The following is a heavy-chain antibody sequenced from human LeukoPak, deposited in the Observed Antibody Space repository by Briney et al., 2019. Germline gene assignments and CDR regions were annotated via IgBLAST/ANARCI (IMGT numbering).Heavy chain of an antibody. CDR2: VNLQGST. CDR3: AREGGPYRPLDY. J-gene: IGHJ4*02. V-gene: IGHV4-4*02. CDR1: GGSITSTNY. Sequence: SETLSLTCGVSGGSITSTNYWTWVRQPPGKGLEWIGEVNLQGSTNYNPSLMGRVAISVDMSENHISLQLTSVTASDTAVYYCAREGGPYRPLDYSGQGTLVTVSS.